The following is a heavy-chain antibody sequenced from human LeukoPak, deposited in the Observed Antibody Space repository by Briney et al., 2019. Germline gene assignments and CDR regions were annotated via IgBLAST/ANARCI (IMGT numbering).Heavy chain of an antibody. CDR1: GFSFSDSY. Sequence: GGSLRLSCSASGFSFSDSYMSWFRLSPEKGLEWIAYITSSGTTTEYADSVKGRVTISRDNSKNTLYLQMNSLRVEDTAVYYCAKPPPDSSSWLFDYWGQGTLVTVSS. CDR2: ITSSGTTT. J-gene: IGHJ4*02. D-gene: IGHD6-13*01. CDR3: AKPPPDSSSWLFDY. V-gene: IGHV3-11*01.